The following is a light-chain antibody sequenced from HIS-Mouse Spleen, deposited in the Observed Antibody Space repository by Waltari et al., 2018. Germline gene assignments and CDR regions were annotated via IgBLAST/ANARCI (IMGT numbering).Light chain of an antibody. CDR1: SSDVGGYNY. CDR2: EVS. CDR3: SSYTSSSTLAYV. Sequence: QSALTQPASVSGSPGQSITISCTGTSSDVGGYNYVSWYQQHPGKAPKLIIYEVSHRPSGVSNRFSGSKSGNTASLTISGLQAEDEADYYCSSYTSSSTLAYVFGTGTKVTVL. V-gene: IGLV2-14*01. J-gene: IGLJ1*01.